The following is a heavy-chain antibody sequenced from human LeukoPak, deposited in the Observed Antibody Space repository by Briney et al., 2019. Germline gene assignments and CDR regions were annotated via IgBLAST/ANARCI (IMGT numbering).Heavy chain of an antibody. Sequence: SPGGSLRLSCAASGFTLSSYSMNWVRQAPGKGLEWVSSISSSSSYICYADSVKGRFTISRDNAKNSLYLQMNSLRAEDTAVYYCARADPVWFGELMVAFDIWGQGTMVTVSS. V-gene: IGHV3-21*01. D-gene: IGHD3-10*01. CDR3: ARADPVWFGELMVAFDI. CDR2: ISSSSSYI. J-gene: IGHJ3*02. CDR1: GFTLSSYS.